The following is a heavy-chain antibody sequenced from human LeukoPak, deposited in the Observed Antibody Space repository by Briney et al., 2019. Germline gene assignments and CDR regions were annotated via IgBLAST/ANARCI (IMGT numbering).Heavy chain of an antibody. CDR3: ARAGGSGSPQPST. D-gene: IGHD3-10*01. V-gene: IGHV1-69*04. CDR1: GYTFTSYG. Sequence: ASVKVSCKASGYTFTSYGISWVRQAPGQGLEWMGRIIPILGIANYAQKFQGRVTITADKSTSTAYMELSSLRSEDTAVYYCARAGGSGSPQPSTWGQGTLVTVSS. CDR2: IIPILGIA. J-gene: IGHJ5*02.